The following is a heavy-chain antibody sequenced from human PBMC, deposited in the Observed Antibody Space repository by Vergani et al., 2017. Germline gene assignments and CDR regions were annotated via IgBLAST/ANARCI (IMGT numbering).Heavy chain of an antibody. CDR1: GGSISSYY. D-gene: IGHD3-3*01. CDR3: ARAYSDFGVGYYPPRHYDYYMDV. J-gene: IGHJ6*03. V-gene: IGHV4-59*01. CDR2: IYYSGST. Sequence: QVQLQESGPGLVKPSETLSLTCTVSGGSISSYYWSWIRQPPGKGLEWIGYIYYSGSTNYNPSLKSRITISVDTSKNQFSLKLSSVTAADTAVYCCARAYSDFGVGYYPPRHYDYYMDVWGKGTTVTVSS.